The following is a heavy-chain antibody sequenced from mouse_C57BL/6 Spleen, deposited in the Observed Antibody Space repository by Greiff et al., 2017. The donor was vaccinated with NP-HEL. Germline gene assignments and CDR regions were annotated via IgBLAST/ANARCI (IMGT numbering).Heavy chain of an antibody. Sequence: VQLKESGAELVRPGASVTLSCTASGFNINDYYMHWVRQRPEQGLEWIGRIDPEDGDTEYAPKFQGKATMTADTSSNTAYLQLSSLTSEDTAVYYCTSFYYDYDGFADWGQGTLVTVSA. J-gene: IGHJ3*01. CDR3: TSFYYDYDGFAD. V-gene: IGHV14-1*01. CDR2: IDPEDGDT. CDR1: GFNINDYY. D-gene: IGHD2-4*01.